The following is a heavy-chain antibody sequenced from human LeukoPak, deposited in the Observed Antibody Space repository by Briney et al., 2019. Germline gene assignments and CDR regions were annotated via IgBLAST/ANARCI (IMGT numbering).Heavy chain of an antibody. CDR3: AKCQGSGWYPPVLIDY. J-gene: IGHJ4*02. CDR1: GFTFSSYA. V-gene: IGHV3-30*18. D-gene: IGHD6-19*01. Sequence: GGSLRLSCAASGFTFSSYAMHWVRQAPGKGLEWVAVISYDGSNKYYADSVKGRFTISRDNSKNTLYLQMNSLRAEDTAVYYCAKCQGSGWYPPVLIDYWGQGTLVTVSS. CDR2: ISYDGSNK.